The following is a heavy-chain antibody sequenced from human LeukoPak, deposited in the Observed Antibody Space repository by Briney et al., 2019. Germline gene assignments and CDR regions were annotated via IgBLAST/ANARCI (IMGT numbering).Heavy chain of an antibody. Sequence: ASVKVSCKASGYTFTGYYMHWVRQAPGQGLEWMGRINPNSGGTNYAQKFQGGVTMTRDTSISTAYMELSRLRSVDTAVYYCARDRDYYGSGSYYNVVDYWGQGTLVTVSS. CDR3: ARDRDYYGSGSYYNVVDY. CDR1: GYTFTGYY. J-gene: IGHJ4*02. D-gene: IGHD3-10*01. CDR2: INPNSGGT. V-gene: IGHV1-2*06.